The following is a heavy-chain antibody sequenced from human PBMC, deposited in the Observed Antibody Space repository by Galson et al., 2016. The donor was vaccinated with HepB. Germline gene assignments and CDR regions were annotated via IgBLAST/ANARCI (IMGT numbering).Heavy chain of an antibody. V-gene: IGHV3-74*01. CDR3: AVWSPHLSESSGS. J-gene: IGHJ5*02. CDR1: GFTFTHHQ. CDR2: IEPDGSRP. D-gene: IGHD3-22*01. Sequence: SLRLSCATSGFTFTHHQMHWVRQVPGKGLVWVSRIEPDGSRPIYADSVKGRFTISRDNAENTLYLQMNSLRADDTAVYYCAVWSPHLSESSGSWGQGARVTVSS.